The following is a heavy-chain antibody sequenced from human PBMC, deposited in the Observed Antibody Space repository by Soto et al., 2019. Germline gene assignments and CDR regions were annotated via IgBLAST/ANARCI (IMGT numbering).Heavy chain of an antibody. CDR1: GGSFTTHS. CDR3: ARDPRIYCTSSSCHSYFDS. Sequence: QVQLVQSGAEVKKPVSSVKVSCRTSGGSFTTHSISWLRQAPGQGLEWMGGIIPVFGTVNYAQRLQDRVTITADEYTSTAYMDLSSLKSEDSAVYYCARDPRIYCTSSSCHSYFDSWGQGTLVTVS. V-gene: IGHV1-69*01. J-gene: IGHJ4*02. D-gene: IGHD2-2*01. CDR2: IIPVFGTV.